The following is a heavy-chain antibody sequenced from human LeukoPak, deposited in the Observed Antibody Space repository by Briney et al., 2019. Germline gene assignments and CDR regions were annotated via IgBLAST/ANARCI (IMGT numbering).Heavy chain of an antibody. J-gene: IGHJ4*02. D-gene: IGHD3-22*01. CDR1: GFTLSSYW. Sequence: GSLRLSCAASGFTLSSYWMSWVRQAPGKGLEWVANIKQDGSEKYYVDSVKGRFTISRDNAKNSLYLQMNSLRAEDTAVYYCARDPWYYYGSSGYSYFDYWGQGTLVTVSS. V-gene: IGHV3-7*01. CDR3: ARDPWYYYGSSGYSYFDY. CDR2: IKQDGSEK.